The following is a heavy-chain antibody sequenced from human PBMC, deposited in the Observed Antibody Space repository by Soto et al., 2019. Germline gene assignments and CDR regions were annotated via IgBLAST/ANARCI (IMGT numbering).Heavy chain of an antibody. V-gene: IGHV3-33*01. J-gene: IGHJ6*02. CDR2: IWYDGSNK. CDR3: ARVFGPPTTRYCSSTSCYYYYYGMDV. CDR1: GFAFSSYG. Sequence: GGSLRLSCAASGFAFSSYGMHWVRQAPGKGLEWVAVIWYDGSNKYYADSVKGRFTISRDNSKNTLYLQMNSLRAEDTAVYYCARVFGPPTTRYCSSTSCYYYYYGMDVWGQGTTVTVSS. D-gene: IGHD2-2*01.